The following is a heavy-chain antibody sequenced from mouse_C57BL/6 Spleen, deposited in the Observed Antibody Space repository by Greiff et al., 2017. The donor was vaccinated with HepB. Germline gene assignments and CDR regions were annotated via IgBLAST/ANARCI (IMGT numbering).Heavy chain of an antibody. D-gene: IGHD1-1*01. CDR1: GYAFTNYL. CDR3: AGCLYGSSYDAMDY. CDR2: INPGSGGT. J-gene: IGHJ4*01. V-gene: IGHV1-54*01. Sequence: VQLQQSGAELVRPGTSVKVSCKASGYAFTNYLIEWVKQRPGQGLEWIGVINPGSGGTNYDEKFKGKATLTADKSSSTAYMQLSSLTSVDAAVYCCAGCLYGSSYDAMDYWGQGTSVTVSS.